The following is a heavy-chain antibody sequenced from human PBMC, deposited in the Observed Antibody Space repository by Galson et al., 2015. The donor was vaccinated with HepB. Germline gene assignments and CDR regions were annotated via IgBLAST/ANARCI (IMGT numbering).Heavy chain of an antibody. D-gene: IGHD4-17*01. J-gene: IGHJ4*02. CDR2: IIPILGIA. Sequence: SVKVSCKASGGTFSSYTISWVRQAPGQGLEWMGRIIPILGIANYAQKFQGRVTITADKSTSTAYMELSSLRSEDTAVYYCASRNDYGDYALDDWGQGTLVTVSS. CDR1: GGTFSSYT. V-gene: IGHV1-69*02. CDR3: ASRNDYGDYALDD.